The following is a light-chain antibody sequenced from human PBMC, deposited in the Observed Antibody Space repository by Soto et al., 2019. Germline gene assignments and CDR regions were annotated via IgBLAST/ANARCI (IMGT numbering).Light chain of an antibody. Sequence: PASVSGSPGQSITISCTGTSNDVGGYNYVSWYQQHPGKAPKLMIYEVNNRPSEVSNRFSGSKSGNTASLTISGLQPEDEADYYCNSYTSRYTFVLGTGTKVTVL. V-gene: IGLV2-14*01. CDR3: NSYTSRYTFV. CDR1: SNDVGGYNY. J-gene: IGLJ1*01. CDR2: EVN.